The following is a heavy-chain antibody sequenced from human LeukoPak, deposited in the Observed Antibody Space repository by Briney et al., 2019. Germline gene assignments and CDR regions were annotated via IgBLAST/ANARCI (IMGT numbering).Heavy chain of an antibody. CDR1: GGTFSSYA. CDR3: AREGIGDASDI. V-gene: IGHV1-69*01. J-gene: IGHJ3*02. Sequence: GASVKVSCKASGGTFSSYAISWVRQAPGQGLEWMGGIISIFGTANYAQKFQGRVTITADEFTSTAYMELSSLRSEDTAVYYCAREGIGDASDIWGQGTMVTVSS. CDR2: IISIFGTA.